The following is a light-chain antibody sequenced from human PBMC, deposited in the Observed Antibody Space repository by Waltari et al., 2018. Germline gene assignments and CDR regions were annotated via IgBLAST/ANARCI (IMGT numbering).Light chain of an antibody. CDR1: QSVSGS. V-gene: IGKV3-11*01. CDR3: QHRTNWVPGMYT. Sequence: EIVLTQSPATLSLSPGESATLSCRASQSVSGSLAWYQQKPGQPPRLLIYDSSNRATGTPARFSGSGSGTDFTLTISSLTPEDFAVYFCQHRTNWVPGMYTFGQGTKLEIK. J-gene: IGKJ2*01. CDR2: DSS.